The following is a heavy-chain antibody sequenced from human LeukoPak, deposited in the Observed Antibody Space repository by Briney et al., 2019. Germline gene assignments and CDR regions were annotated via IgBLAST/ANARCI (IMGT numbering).Heavy chain of an antibody. V-gene: IGHV3-30-3*01. CDR2: ISYDGSNK. Sequence: QPGRSLRLSCAASGFTFSSYAMHWVRQAPGKGLEWVAVISYDGSNKYYADSVKGRFTISRDNSKNTLYLQMNSLRAEDTAVYYCARDSLGQWLVLGSFDYWGQGALVTVSS. D-gene: IGHD6-19*01. CDR1: GFTFSSYA. CDR3: ARDSLGQWLVLGSFDY. J-gene: IGHJ4*02.